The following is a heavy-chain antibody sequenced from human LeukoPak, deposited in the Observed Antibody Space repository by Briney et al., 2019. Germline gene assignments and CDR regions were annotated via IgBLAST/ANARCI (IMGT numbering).Heavy chain of an antibody. Sequence: AGESLKISCKGSGYSFTSYWIGWVRQMPGKGREWMGVIYPGESDTRYSPSFQGQGTLSADKSISTAYLQWSSLKASDTAMYYCARPPLGYCSGGSCYHTHAFDIWGQGTMVTVSS. V-gene: IGHV5-51*01. J-gene: IGHJ3*02. CDR2: IYPGESDT. CDR1: GYSFTSYW. D-gene: IGHD2-15*01. CDR3: ARPPLGYCSGGSCYHTHAFDI.